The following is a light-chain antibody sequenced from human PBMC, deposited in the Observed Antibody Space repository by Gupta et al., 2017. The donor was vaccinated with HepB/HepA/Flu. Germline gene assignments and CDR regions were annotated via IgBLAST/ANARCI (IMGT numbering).Light chain of an antibody. CDR1: SLRSYY. V-gene: IGLV3-19*01. Sequence: SSELTHYPAVSVSLGQTVIITCQGDSLRSYYASWYQQRQAPAPGWCSDGKNNRPSATPDRCYGSSSGTNAYFTSTGDQAEDDAYYSYTYRDSSGHQVFGGGTKLTV. CDR2: GKN. CDR3: TYRDSSGHQV. J-gene: IGLJ2*01.